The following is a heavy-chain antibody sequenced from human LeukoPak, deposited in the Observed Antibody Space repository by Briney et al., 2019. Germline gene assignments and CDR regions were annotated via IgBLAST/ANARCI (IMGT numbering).Heavy chain of an antibody. CDR2: IYTSGST. CDR3: ARDLDAFDI. J-gene: IGHJ3*02. CDR1: GGSISSGSYY. V-gene: IGHV4-61*02. Sequence: SQTLSLTCTVSGGSISSGSYYWSWIRQPAGKGLEWIGRIYTSGSTNYNPSLKSRVTISVDTSKNQFSLKLSSVTAADTAVYYCARDLDAFDIWGQGTMVTVSS.